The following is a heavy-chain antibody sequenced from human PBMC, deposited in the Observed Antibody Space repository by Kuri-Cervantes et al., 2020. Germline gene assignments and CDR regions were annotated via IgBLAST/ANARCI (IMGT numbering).Heavy chain of an antibody. D-gene: IGHD6-25*01. CDR2: IYYSGST. V-gene: IGHV4-39*07. CDR3: ARFPQRLRAYDY. J-gene: IGHJ4*02. Sequence: SETLSLTCTVSGGSISSSSYYWGWIRQPPGKGLEWIGSIYYSGSTYYNPSLKSRVTISVDTSKNQFSLKLSSVTAADTAVYYCARFPQRLRAYDYWGQGTLVTVSS. CDR1: GGSISSSSYY.